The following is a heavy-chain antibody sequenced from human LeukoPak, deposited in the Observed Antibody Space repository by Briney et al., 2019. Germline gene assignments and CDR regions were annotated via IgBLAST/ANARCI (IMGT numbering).Heavy chain of an antibody. J-gene: IGHJ5*02. CDR2: INPSGDGDST. V-gene: IGHV1-46*01. D-gene: IGHD2-2*01. CDR3: ARGVCSGTSCYWGHNWFDP. CDR1: GYTFTSYY. Sequence: GASVKVSCKASGYTFTSYYIHWVRQAAGQGLEWMGIINPSGDGDSTSHAQKFQGRVIMTRDMSTNTVYMELSSLRSEDTAVYYCARGVCSGTSCYWGHNWFDPWGQGTLVTVSS.